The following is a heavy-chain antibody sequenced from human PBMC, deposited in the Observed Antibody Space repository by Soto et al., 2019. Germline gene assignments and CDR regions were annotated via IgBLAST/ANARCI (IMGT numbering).Heavy chain of an antibody. CDR1: VPSISAYS. CDR3: AREGNLGRWLQPLDF. J-gene: IGHJ4*02. V-gene: IGHV4-59*01. D-gene: IGHD5-12*01. Sequence: SDPLSQTCTVSVPSISAYSWSWVRQPPGKGLEWIGNIHYNGNTKYSPSLKSRVSMSVDTSKNQFSLRLISVTAADTAKYFCAREGNLGRWLQPLDFWGQGTLVT. CDR2: IHYNGNT.